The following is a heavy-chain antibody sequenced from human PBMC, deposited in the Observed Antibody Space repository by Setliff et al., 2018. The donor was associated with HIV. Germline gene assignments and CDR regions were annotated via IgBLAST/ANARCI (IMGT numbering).Heavy chain of an antibody. CDR1: GGSFNGFY. CDR3: ARGPPGSSIGWYVGY. Sequence: SETLSLTCAVYGGSFNGFYWYWVRQPPGKGLEWIGEINHSGSTNYNPSLKSRVTISVDTSKNQFSLRLSSVIAADTAVYYCARGPPGSSIGWYVGYWGQGTLVTVSS. V-gene: IGHV4-34*01. D-gene: IGHD6-19*01. J-gene: IGHJ4*02. CDR2: INHSGST.